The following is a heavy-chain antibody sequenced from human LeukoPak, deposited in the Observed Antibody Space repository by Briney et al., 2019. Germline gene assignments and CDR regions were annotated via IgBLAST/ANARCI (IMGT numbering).Heavy chain of an antibody. CDR1: GFTFSSYS. Sequence: GGSLRLSCAASGFTFSSYSMNWVRQAPGKGLEWVANINRDGSDKHYLDSVEGRFIISRDNAKNSLYLQMNSLRAEDTAVYYCARDSSPRISGSTWYYDAFDIWGQGTMVTVSS. D-gene: IGHD6-13*01. J-gene: IGHJ3*02. CDR2: INRDGSDK. CDR3: ARDSSPRISGSTWYYDAFDI. V-gene: IGHV3-7*01.